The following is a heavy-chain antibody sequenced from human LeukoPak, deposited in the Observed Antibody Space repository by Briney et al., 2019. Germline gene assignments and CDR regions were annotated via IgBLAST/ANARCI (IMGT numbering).Heavy chain of an antibody. CDR1: GGSISSGSYY. J-gene: IGHJ3*02. V-gene: IGHV4-61*02. CDR2: IYTSGST. D-gene: IGHD3-10*01. Sequence: ASETLSLTCTVSGGSISSGSYYWSWIRQPAGKGLEWIGRIYTSGSTNYNPSLKSRVTISVDTSKNQFSLKLSSATAADTAVYYCARGRQNHYYYGSGSYRGRSDAFDIWGQGTMVTVSS. CDR3: ARGRQNHYYYGSGSYRGRSDAFDI.